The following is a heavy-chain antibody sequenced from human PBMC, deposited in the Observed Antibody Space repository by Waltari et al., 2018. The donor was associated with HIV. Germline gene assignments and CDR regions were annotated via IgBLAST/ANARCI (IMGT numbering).Heavy chain of an antibody. Sequence: QVRLQESGPRLVKTSETLSLTCSVSDGPMASASLYLGWIRQSPGKSLEWLATVHYSGKPYYRPSLESRVTISIEKSKNQFSLKVKSVTVADTAVYYCARQVVAAAPDGGDRWGQGILVTVSS. CDR1: DGPMASASLY. D-gene: IGHD6-13*01. CDR2: VHYSGKP. V-gene: IGHV4-39*01. CDR3: ARQVVAAAPDGGDR. J-gene: IGHJ5*02.